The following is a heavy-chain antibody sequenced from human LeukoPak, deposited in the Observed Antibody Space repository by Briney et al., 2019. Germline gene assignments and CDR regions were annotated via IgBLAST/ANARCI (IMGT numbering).Heavy chain of an antibody. V-gene: IGHV4-59*01. D-gene: IGHD6-6*01. CDR2: IYYSGST. CDR3: ARAYSSSSWGWFDP. CDR1: GGSISSYY. Sequence: SETLSLTCTVSGGSISSYYWSWIRQPPGKGLEWIGYIYYSGSTNYIPSLKSRVTISVDTSKNQFSLKLSSVTAADTAVYYCARAYSSSSWGWFDPWGQGTLVTVSS. J-gene: IGHJ5*02.